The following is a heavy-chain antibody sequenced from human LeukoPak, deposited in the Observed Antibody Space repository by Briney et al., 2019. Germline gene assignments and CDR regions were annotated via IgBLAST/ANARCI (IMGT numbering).Heavy chain of an antibody. CDR3: ICEHQLLGWFDP. V-gene: IGHV3-23*01. J-gene: IGHJ5*02. CDR2: ISGSDDST. Sequence: ETLSLTCAVSGGSISSGGYSWSWVRQAPGKGPEWVSAISGSDDSTYYADSVKGRFTISRDNSKNTLSLQMNSLRVEDTAVYYCICEHQLLGWFDPWGQGTLVTVSS. D-gene: IGHD1-1*01. CDR1: GGSISSGGYS.